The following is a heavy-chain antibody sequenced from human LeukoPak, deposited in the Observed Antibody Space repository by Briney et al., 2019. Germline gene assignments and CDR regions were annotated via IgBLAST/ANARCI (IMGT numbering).Heavy chain of an antibody. Sequence: GGSLRLSCAASGFTVSSNYMSWVRQAPGKGLEWVSVIYSGGSTYYADSVKGRFTISRDNSKNTLYLQMNSLRAEDTAVYYCASTYCSGGSCYSGFFDYWGQGTLVTVSS. CDR1: GFTVSSNY. CDR3: ASTYCSGGSCYSGFFDY. J-gene: IGHJ4*02. CDR2: IYSGGST. V-gene: IGHV3-66*01. D-gene: IGHD2-15*01.